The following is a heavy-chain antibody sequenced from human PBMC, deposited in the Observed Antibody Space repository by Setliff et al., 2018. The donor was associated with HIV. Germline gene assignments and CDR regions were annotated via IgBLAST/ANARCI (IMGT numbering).Heavy chain of an antibody. CDR3: ARTSLSGWYYFDY. CDR1: GYTFPNYG. D-gene: IGHD6-19*01. V-gene: IGHV1-46*01. J-gene: IGHJ4*02. CDR2: INPSGGST. Sequence: ASVKVSCKASGYTFPNYGISWVRQAPGQGLEWMGIINPSGGSTSYAQKFQGRVTMTRDTSTSTVYMELSSLRSEDTAVYYCARTSLSGWYYFDYWGQGTLVTVSS.